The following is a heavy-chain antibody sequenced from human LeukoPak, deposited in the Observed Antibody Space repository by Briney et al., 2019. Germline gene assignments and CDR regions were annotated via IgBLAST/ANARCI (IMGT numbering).Heavy chain of an antibody. J-gene: IGHJ2*01. CDR3: AGELGSPRYFDL. D-gene: IGHD3-3*02. CDR1: GGTFSSYA. V-gene: IGHV1-69*13. CDR2: IIPIFGTA. Sequence: VKVSCKASGGTFSSYAISWVRQAPGQGLEWMGGIIPIFGTANYAQKFQGRVTITADESTSTAYMELSSLRSEDTAVYYCAGELGSPRYFDLWGRGTLVTVSS.